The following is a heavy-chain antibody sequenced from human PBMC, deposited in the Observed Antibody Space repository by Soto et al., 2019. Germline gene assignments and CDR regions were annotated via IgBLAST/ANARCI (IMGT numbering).Heavy chain of an antibody. V-gene: IGHV4-39*01. CDR1: GGSISSSSYY. J-gene: IGHJ4*02. D-gene: IGHD1-26*01. CDR2: IYYSGST. Sequence: SETLSLTCTVSGGSISSSSYYWGWIHQPPGKGLEWIGSIYYSGSTYYNPSLKSRVTISVDTSKNQFSLKLSSVTAADTAVYYCARLRIVGATMNYFDYWGQGTLVTVSS. CDR3: ARLRIVGATMNYFDY.